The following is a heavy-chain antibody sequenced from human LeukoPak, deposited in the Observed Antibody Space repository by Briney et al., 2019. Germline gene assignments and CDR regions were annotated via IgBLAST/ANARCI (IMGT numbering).Heavy chain of an antibody. Sequence: GGSLRLSCAASGFTFSSYGIHWVRQAPGKGLEWVAFIRYDGSNKYYADSVKGRFTISRDNSKNTLYLQMNSLRAEDTAVYYCARGGSYYDSSGYPFWGQGTLVTVSS. CDR3: ARGGSYYDSSGYPF. CDR1: GFTFSSYG. V-gene: IGHV3-30*02. D-gene: IGHD3-22*01. CDR2: IRYDGSNK. J-gene: IGHJ4*02.